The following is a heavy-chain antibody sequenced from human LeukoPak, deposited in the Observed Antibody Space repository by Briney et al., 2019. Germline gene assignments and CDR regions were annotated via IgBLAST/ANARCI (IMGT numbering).Heavy chain of an antibody. V-gene: IGHV3-30*18. J-gene: IGHJ4*02. CDR3: AKEAYYDFWSGYQYYFDY. CDR1: GFTFSSYS. CDR2: ISYDGSNK. D-gene: IGHD3-3*01. Sequence: GGSLRLSCAASGFTFSSYSMNWVRQAPGKGLEWVAVISYDGSNKYYADSVKGRFTISRDNSKNTLYLQMNSLRAEDTAVYYCAKEAYYDFWSGYQYYFDYWGQGTLVTVSS.